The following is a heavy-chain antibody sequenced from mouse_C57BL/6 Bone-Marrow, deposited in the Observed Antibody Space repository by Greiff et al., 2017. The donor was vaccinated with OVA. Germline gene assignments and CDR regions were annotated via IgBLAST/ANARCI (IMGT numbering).Heavy chain of an antibody. D-gene: IGHD2-4*01. V-gene: IGHV5-12*01. CDR1: GFTFSDYY. Sequence: EVKLVESGGGLVQPGGSLKLSCAASGFTFSDYYMYLVRQTPEKSLEWVASISNGGGSTYYPDTVKGRFTISRDNAKNTLYLQMSRLKSEDTAMYYCARSFYDYGGAWFAYWGQGTLVTVSA. CDR3: ARSFYDYGGAWFAY. CDR2: ISNGGGST. J-gene: IGHJ3*01.